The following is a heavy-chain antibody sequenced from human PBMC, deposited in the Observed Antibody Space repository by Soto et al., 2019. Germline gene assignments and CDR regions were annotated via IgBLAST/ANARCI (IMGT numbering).Heavy chain of an antibody. CDR2: ISSTNSNT. J-gene: IGHJ5*02. CDR3: ARARRLENWFDP. CDR1: GFTLSDYY. Sequence: PGGSLRLSCAASGFTLSDYYMSWIRQAPGKGLEWVSYISSTNSNTNYADSVKGRFTISRDNAMNSLYLQMSTLRADDTAVYYCARARRLENWFDPWGQGSLVTVSS. V-gene: IGHV3-11*06. D-gene: IGHD5-12*01.